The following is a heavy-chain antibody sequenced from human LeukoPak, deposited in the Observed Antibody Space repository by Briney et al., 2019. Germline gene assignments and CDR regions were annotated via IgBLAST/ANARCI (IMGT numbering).Heavy chain of an antibody. CDR2: IGMNGATT. J-gene: IGHJ6*02. D-gene: IGHD1-1*01. Sequence: GGSLRLSCVATGFTFSSYAMHWVRQAPGKGLEYVSGIGMNGATTYYANSVKGRFTISGDNSKNTIYLQMGSLKTEDMAVYHCARWYKSLDIWGQGTTVTVS. CDR3: ARWYKSLDI. CDR1: GFTFSSYA. V-gene: IGHV3-64*01.